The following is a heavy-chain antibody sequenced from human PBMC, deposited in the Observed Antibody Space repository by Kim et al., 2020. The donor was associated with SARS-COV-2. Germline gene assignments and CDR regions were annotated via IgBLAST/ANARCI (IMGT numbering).Heavy chain of an antibody. V-gene: IGHV3-30-3*01. CDR2: ISYDGSNK. CDR3: ASGCSSGWFIPLDY. CDR1: GFTFSSYA. D-gene: IGHD6-19*01. Sequence: GGSLRLSCAASGFTFSSYAMHWVRQAPGKGLEWVAVISYDGSNKYYADSVKGRFTISRDNSKNTLYLQMNSLRAEDTAVYYCASGCSSGWFIPLDYWGQGTLVTVSS. J-gene: IGHJ4*02.